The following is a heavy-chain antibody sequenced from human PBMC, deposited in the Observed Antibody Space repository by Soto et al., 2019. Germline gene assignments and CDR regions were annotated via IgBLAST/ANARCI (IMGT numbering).Heavy chain of an antibody. CDR2: INPNSGDT. Sequence: ASVKVSCKASVLSVDTTYCIHWVRRAPGQGLEWMGSINPNSGDTNYAQNFQGRVTMTRDTSISTAYMEVSSLTSDDTAVYYCGSPRSGPSPDVGHWGHGTVVTVSS. J-gene: IGHJ4*01. V-gene: IGHV1-2*02. CDR1: VLSVDTTYC. CDR3: GSPRSGPSPDVGH. D-gene: IGHD2-15*01.